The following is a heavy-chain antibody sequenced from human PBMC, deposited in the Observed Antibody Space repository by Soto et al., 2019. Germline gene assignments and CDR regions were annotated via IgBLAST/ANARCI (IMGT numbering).Heavy chain of an antibody. CDR3: ASLRYFDWLLPNWFDP. CDR2: ISYDGSNK. J-gene: IGHJ5*02. D-gene: IGHD3-9*01. V-gene: IGHV3-30-3*01. CDR1: GFTFSSYA. Sequence: QVQLVESGGGVVQPGRSLRLSCAASGFTFSSYAMHWVRQAPGKGLEWVAVISYDGSNKYYADSVKGRFTISRDNSKNTRYLHMNSLRAEDTAVYYCASLRYFDWLLPNWFDPWGQGTLVTVSS.